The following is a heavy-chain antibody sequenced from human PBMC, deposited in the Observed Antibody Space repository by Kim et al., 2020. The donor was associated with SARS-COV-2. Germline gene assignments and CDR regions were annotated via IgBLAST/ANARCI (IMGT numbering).Heavy chain of an antibody. CDR1: GFTFSSYE. Sequence: GGSLRLSCAASGFTFSSYEMNWVRQAPGKGLVWVSYISSDGSTIDYADSVKGRFTISRDNAKNTLYLQMNSLRAEDTAVYYCARVRYSRRANRFDTWGEGTPVT. CDR2: ISSDGSTI. CDR3: ARVRYSRRANRFDT. V-gene: IGHV3-48*03. J-gene: IGHJ5*02. D-gene: IGHD1-26*01.